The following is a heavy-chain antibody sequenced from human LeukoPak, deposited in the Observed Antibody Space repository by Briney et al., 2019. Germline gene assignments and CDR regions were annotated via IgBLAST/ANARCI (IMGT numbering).Heavy chain of an antibody. D-gene: IGHD3-3*01. V-gene: IGHV3-74*01. Sequence: GGSLRLSCAASGFTFSSYWMHWVRQAPGKGLVWVSRIKSDGSNTNYADSVKGRFTISRDNAKNTLHLQMNSLRAEDTAVYYCARGGYYGSGRHYFDSWGQGTLVTVSS. CDR3: ARGGYYGSGRHYFDS. CDR2: IKSDGSNT. CDR1: GFTFSSYW. J-gene: IGHJ4*02.